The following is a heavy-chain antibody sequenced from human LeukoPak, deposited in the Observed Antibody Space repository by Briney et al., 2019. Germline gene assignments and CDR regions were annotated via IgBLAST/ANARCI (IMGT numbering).Heavy chain of an antibody. CDR3: ARDRRGDSFGENDY. Sequence: GGSLRLSCAASGFTFSSYWMSWVRQAPGKGLEWVANIKPDGSEEYYVDSVKGRFTISRDNAKNSLYLQMNSLRAEDTAVYYCARDRRGDSFGENDYWGQGTLVTVSS. J-gene: IGHJ4*02. CDR2: IKPDGSEE. D-gene: IGHD5-18*01. CDR1: GFTFSSYW. V-gene: IGHV3-7*03.